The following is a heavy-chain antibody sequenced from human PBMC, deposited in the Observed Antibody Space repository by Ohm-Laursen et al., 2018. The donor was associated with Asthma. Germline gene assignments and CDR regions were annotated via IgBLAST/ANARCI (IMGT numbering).Heavy chain of an antibody. CDR3: ARGDSSGYYSDY. CDR1: GGSISSGGHY. J-gene: IGHJ4*02. V-gene: IGHV4-31*03. CDR2: IYYSGST. Sequence: TLSLTCTVSGGSISSGGHYWSWIRQHPGKGLEWIGYIYYSGSTYYNPSLKSRITISVDTSKNQFSLKLRSVTAADTAVYYCARGDSSGYYSDYWGQGSLVTVSS. D-gene: IGHD3-22*01.